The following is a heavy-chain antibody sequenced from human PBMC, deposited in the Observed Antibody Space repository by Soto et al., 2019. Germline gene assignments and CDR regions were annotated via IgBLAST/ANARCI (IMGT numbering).Heavy chain of an antibody. D-gene: IGHD3-3*01. J-gene: IGHJ5*02. V-gene: IGHV1-69*13. CDR3: ARGSVLEWLSIKWFDP. CDR1: GGTFSSYA. Sequence: SVKVSCKASGGTFSSYAISWVRQAPGQGLEWMGGIIPIFGTANYAQKFQGRVTITADESTSTAYMELSSLRSGDTAVYYCARGSVLEWLSIKWFDPWGQGTLVNVS. CDR2: IIPIFGTA.